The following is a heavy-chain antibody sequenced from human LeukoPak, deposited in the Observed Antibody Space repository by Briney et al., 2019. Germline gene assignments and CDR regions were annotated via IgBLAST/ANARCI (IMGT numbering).Heavy chain of an antibody. Sequence: GGSLSLSCAASGFTFSNSAMTWVRQAPGKGLEWVSTISGSGGSTYYADSVKGRFTISRDNSKNTLYLQMNSLRAEDTAVYYCAKGLMVRGVDYYYMDVWGKGTTVTVSS. CDR1: GFTFSNSA. CDR3: AKGLMVRGVDYYYMDV. J-gene: IGHJ6*03. V-gene: IGHV3-23*01. CDR2: ISGSGGST. D-gene: IGHD3-10*01.